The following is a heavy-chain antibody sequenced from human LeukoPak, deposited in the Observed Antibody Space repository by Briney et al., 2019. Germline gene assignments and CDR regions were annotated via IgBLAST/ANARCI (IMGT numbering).Heavy chain of an antibody. CDR2: INPNNSGT. V-gene: IGHV1-2*02. CDR3: ARDRDPSSPYDAFDI. CDR1: GYTFTGYY. Sequence: ASVKVSCKASGYTFTGYYMHWVRQAPGQGLEWMGWINPNNSGTQHAQKFQGRVTVTRDTSISTAYMELSRLRSDDTAVYYCARDRDPSSPYDAFDIWGQGTMVTVSS. J-gene: IGHJ3*02. D-gene: IGHD3-10*01.